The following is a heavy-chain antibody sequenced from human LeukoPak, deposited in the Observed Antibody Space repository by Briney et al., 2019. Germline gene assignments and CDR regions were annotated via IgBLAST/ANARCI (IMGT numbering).Heavy chain of an antibody. CDR1: GGPISSYH. J-gene: IGHJ3*02. D-gene: IGHD3-22*01. CDR3: ARTDVREGFGYYLDSGALDI. V-gene: IGHV4-4*07. Sequence: PSETLSLTCTVSGGPISSYHWSWIRQPAGTGLEWVGQIYTSGNTKYNPSLKSRVTISLEKSKTQLSLKLNSVTAADTAVYYSARTDVREGFGYYLDSGALDIWSQATMATVYS. CDR2: IYTSGNT.